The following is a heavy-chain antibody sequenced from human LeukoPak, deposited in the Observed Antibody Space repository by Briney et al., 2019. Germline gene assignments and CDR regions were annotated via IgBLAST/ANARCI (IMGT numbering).Heavy chain of an antibody. V-gene: IGHV1-8*01. Sequence: GASVKVSCKASGYTFTSYDINWVRQAPGQGLEWMGWMNPNSANTGYPQRFQGRVTMTRNTSISTAYMELSSLRSEDTAVYYCARVLTGDTAVTTDFDYWGQGTLVTVSS. D-gene: IGHD4-17*01. CDR2: MNPNSANT. CDR1: GYTFTSYD. CDR3: ARVLTGDTAVTTDFDY. J-gene: IGHJ4*02.